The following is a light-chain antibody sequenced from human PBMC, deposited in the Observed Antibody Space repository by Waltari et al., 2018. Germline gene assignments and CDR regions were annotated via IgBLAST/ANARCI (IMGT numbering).Light chain of an antibody. CDR1: QSVSSW. J-gene: IGKJ1*01. V-gene: IGKV1-5*03. CDR3: QQYYAYPRT. Sequence: DIQMTQSPSALSASVGDSVTITSRASQSVSSWLAWYQHKLGKAPKLLIEKTSTLESGVPSRFSGSGSGTEFILTINSLQPDDFATYYCQQYYAYPRTFGQGTKVEIK. CDR2: KTS.